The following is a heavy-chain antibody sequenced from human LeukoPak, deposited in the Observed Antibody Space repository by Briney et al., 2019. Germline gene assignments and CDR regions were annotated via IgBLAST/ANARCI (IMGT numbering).Heavy chain of an antibody. CDR2: IYYSGST. CDR1: GGSISSSSYY. D-gene: IGHD2-2*01. J-gene: IGHJ6*03. Sequence: TSETLSLTCTVSGGSISSSSYYWGWIRQPPGKGLEWIGSIYYSGSTYYNPSLKSRVTISVDTSKNQFSLKMSSVTAADTAVYYCARYLVGPLVGSYYSHYMDVWGKGTTVTISS. CDR3: ARYLVGPLVGSYYSHYMDV. V-gene: IGHV4-39*07.